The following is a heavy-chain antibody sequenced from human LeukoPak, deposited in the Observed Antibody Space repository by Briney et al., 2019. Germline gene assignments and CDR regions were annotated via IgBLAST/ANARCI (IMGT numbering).Heavy chain of an antibody. V-gene: IGHV4-34*01. CDR1: GGSFSGYY. CDR2: INHSGST. Sequence: SETLSLTCAVYGGSFSGYYWSWIRQPPGKGLEWIGEINHSGSTNYNPSLKSRVTISVDTSKNQFSLKLSSVTAADTAVYYCARGVYGSGSYYKIGLDYWGQRTLVTVSS. J-gene: IGHJ4*02. D-gene: IGHD3-10*01. CDR3: ARGVYGSGSYYKIGLDY.